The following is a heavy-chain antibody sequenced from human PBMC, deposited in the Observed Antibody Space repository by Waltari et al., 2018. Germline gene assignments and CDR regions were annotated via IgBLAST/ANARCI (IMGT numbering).Heavy chain of an antibody. J-gene: IGHJ5*02. V-gene: IGHV3-48*04. CDR3: ARGPPYGDYNFFDP. CDR1: GFTFSTYS. Sequence: EVQLVESGGGLLQPGGSLRLSCAASGFTFSTYSMNWVRQAPGKGLEWVSYISRSSGSTTYHAESVKGRFTISRDNAKNSLFLQMTDLRAEDTAVYYCARGPPYGDYNFFDPWGQGTLVTVSS. D-gene: IGHD4-17*01. CDR2: ISRSSGSTT.